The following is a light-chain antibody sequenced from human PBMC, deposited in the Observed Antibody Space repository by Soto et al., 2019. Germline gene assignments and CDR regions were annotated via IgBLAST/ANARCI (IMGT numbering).Light chain of an antibody. CDR3: CSYAGNSLWV. J-gene: IGLJ3*02. CDR1: SSDVGGYNY. Sequence: QSALTQPRSVSGSPGQSVTISCTGTSSDVGGYNYVSWYQQHPGKAPKLMIYDVSKWPSGVPDRFSGSKSGNTASLTISGLRAEEEADYYCCSYAGNSLWVFGGGTKVPVL. V-gene: IGLV2-11*01. CDR2: DVS.